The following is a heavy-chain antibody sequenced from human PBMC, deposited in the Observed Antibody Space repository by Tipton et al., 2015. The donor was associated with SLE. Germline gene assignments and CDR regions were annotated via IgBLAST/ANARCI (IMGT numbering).Heavy chain of an antibody. CDR2: ISSSSNYI. CDR3: ARQNVGYSYGIYYFDY. CDR1: GSTFSSFS. Sequence: GSLRLSCATSGSTFSSFSMNWIRQAPGKGLEWVSSISSSSNYINYADSVKGRFTISRDNTKNSLYLQMNSLRAEDTAVYYCARQNVGYSYGIYYFDYWGQGTLVTVSS. J-gene: IGHJ4*02. D-gene: IGHD5-18*01. V-gene: IGHV3-21*01.